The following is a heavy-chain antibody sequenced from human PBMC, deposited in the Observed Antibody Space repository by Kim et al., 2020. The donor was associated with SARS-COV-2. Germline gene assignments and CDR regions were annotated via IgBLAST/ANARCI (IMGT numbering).Heavy chain of an antibody. D-gene: IGHD1-26*01. J-gene: IGHJ6*02. V-gene: IGHV3-23*01. Sequence: GRFTISRDKSKNTLDLQMNSLRAEDTAVYYCAKEDRNSGSYYYYYYGMDVWGQGTTVTVSS. CDR3: AKEDRNSGSYYYYYYGMDV.